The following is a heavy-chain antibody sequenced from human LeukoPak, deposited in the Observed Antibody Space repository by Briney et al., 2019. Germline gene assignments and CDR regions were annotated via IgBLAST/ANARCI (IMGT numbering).Heavy chain of an antibody. J-gene: IGHJ4*02. Sequence: GGSLRLSCAASGFTFSSYWMSWVRQGPGKGLEWVATIKQDGSEKYCVDSVKGRFTISRDNAKNSLYLQMNSLRAEDTALYYCAKESGSYYPAGYYFDYWGQGTLVTVSS. CDR1: GFTFSSYW. CDR3: AKESGSYYPAGYYFDY. D-gene: IGHD1-26*01. CDR2: IKQDGSEK. V-gene: IGHV3-7*03.